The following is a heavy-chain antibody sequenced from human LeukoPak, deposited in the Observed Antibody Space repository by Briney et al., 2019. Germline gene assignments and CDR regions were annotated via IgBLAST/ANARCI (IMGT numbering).Heavy chain of an antibody. V-gene: IGHV3-9*01. CDR1: GFSLGDYA. CDR2: ITWDSGTI. Sequence: PGRSLRLSCEASGFSLGDYAMHWVRRIPGKGLEWVSGITWDSGTIDYAGSVRGRFTISRDNAKNFLYLQMNTLRPEDTAIYYCAKGKSIASLWYMDVWGKGTTVIVSS. D-gene: IGHD2-2*01. CDR3: AKGKSIASLWYMDV. J-gene: IGHJ6*03.